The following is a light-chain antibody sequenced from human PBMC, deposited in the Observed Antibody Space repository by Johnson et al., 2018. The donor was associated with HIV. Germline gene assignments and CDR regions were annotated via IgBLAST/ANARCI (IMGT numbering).Light chain of an antibody. Sequence: QSVLTQPPSVSAAPGQKVTISCSGSSSNIGDNYVSWYQQLPGTAPKLLIYDNNKRPSGIPDRLSGSKSGTSSTLGITGLQTGDEADYYCGTWDSSLSAFYVFGTGTKTTVL. V-gene: IGLV1-51*01. CDR2: DNN. CDR3: GTWDSSLSAFYV. J-gene: IGLJ1*01. CDR1: SSNIGDNY.